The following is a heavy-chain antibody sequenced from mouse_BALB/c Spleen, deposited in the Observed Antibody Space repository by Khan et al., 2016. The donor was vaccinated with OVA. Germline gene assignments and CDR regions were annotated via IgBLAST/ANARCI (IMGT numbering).Heavy chain of an antibody. CDR1: GFTFSRYA. CDR2: ISSGGNYT. CDR3: ARPPITTVVATSYWFFDV. V-gene: IGHV5-9-3*01. J-gene: IGHJ1*01. Sequence: EVHLVESGGGLVKPGGSLKLSCAASGFTFSRYAMSWVRQTPEKRLEWVATISSGGNYTYYPDSVKGRFAISRDNAKNTLFLQMSSLRSEDTAIYYCARPPITTVVATSYWFFDVWGAGTTVTVST. D-gene: IGHD1-1*01.